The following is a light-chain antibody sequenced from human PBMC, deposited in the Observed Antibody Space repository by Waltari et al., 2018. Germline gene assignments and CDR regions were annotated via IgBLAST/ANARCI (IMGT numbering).Light chain of an antibody. Sequence: QSVLTPPPSVSGAPGQRVTISCTGSSSNIGAGYDLHWYQQLPGTAPKLLIYGNSNRPSGVPDRFSGSKSGTSASLAITGLQAEDEADYYCQSYDSSLSGWGVFGGGTKLTVL. CDR2: GNS. V-gene: IGLV1-40*01. CDR1: SSNIGAGYD. J-gene: IGLJ2*01. CDR3: QSYDSSLSGWGV.